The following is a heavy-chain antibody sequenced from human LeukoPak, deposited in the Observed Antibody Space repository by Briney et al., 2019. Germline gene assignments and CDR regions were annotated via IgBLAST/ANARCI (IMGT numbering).Heavy chain of an antibody. D-gene: IGHD6-6*01. V-gene: IGHV3-74*01. CDR1: GFTFSSYW. CDR3: ARRAYSSSSPPFDY. CDR2: INSDGSST. J-gene: IGHJ4*02. Sequence: GGSLRLSCAASGFTFSSYWMHWVRQAPGKGLVWVSHINSDGSSTTYANSVKGRFTISRDNAKNTLYLQMNSLRAEDTAVYYCARRAYSSSSPPFDYWGQGTLVTVPS.